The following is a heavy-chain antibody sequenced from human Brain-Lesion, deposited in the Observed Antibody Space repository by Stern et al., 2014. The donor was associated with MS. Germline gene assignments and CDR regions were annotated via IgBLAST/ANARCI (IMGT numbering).Heavy chain of an antibody. V-gene: IGHV3-7*01. CDR1: GFTFRSYG. CDR2: IKQDGSEN. D-gene: IGHD2-21*01. Sequence: VQLVESGGGLVQPGGSLRLSWEASGFTFRSYGMSWGRQAPGKGMEWVANIKQDGSENNYEDAVEGQFTISRDNAKNSLYLQMNSLRAEYTAVYFCARRLAHFDYWGQGTLVTVSS. J-gene: IGHJ4*02. CDR3: ARRLAHFDY.